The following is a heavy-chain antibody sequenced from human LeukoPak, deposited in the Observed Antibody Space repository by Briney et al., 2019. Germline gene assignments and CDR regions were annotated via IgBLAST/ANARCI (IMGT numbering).Heavy chain of an antibody. CDR2: IYYSGST. CDR1: GGSFSVYY. V-gene: IGHV4-34*01. J-gene: IGHJ3*02. CDR3: VTCSSWDPRGAFDI. Sequence: SETLSLTCVVYGGSFSVYYWSWIRQPPGKGLEWIGSIYYSGSTYYNPSLKSRVTISVDTSKNQFSLKLSSVTAADTAVYYCVTCSSWDPRGAFDIWGQGTMVTVSS. D-gene: IGHD6-13*01.